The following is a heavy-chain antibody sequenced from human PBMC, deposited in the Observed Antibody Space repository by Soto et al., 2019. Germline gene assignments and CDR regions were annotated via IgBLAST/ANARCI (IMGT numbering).Heavy chain of an antibody. Sequence: QVQLQQWGAGLLKPSETLSLTCAVFGGSVNSGNYYWSWIRQPPGKGLEWIGEMSHSGGTHFNPSLKSPVPISVDTSKNQFSLKMSSVTAADTALYYCARVERGTATTVVDAFDIWGPGTMVTVSS. CDR1: GGSVNSGNYY. V-gene: IGHV4-34*01. CDR2: MSHSGGT. J-gene: IGHJ3*02. D-gene: IGHD1-1*01. CDR3: ARVERGTATTVVDAFDI.